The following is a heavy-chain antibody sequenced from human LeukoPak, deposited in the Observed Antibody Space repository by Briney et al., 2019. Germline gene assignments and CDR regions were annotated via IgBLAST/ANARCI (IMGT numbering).Heavy chain of an antibody. J-gene: IGHJ4*02. V-gene: IGHV3-53*05. CDR3: ARGHGGTAYYFDY. CDR1: GFSVSSNY. D-gene: IGHD3-16*01. CDR2: IYSSGTT. Sequence: GGSLRLSCAASGFSVSSNYMNWVRQAPGKGPEWVSVIYSSGTTCYADSVKGRFTISRDNSKNTLDLQMNGLRSEDTAVYYCARGHGGTAYYFDYWGQGTLVTVSS.